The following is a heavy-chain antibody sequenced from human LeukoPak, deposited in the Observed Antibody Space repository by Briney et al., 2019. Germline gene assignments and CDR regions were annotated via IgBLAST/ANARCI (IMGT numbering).Heavy chain of an antibody. D-gene: IGHD5-18*01. CDR2: IRYDGSNK. J-gene: IGHJ6*03. CDR1: GFTFSSYG. V-gene: IGHV3-30*02. CDR3: AKSDTAMAFYYYYYMDV. Sequence: GGSLRLSCAASGFTFSSYGMHWVRQAPGKGLEWVAFIRYDGSNKYYAGSVKGRFTISRDNSKNTLYLQMNSLRAEDTAVYYCAKSDTAMAFYYYYYMDVWGKGTTVTISS.